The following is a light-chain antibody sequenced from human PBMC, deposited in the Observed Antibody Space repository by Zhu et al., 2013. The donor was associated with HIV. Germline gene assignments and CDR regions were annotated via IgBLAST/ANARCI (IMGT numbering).Light chain of an antibody. CDR3: EVWDDNLKRV. CDR1: GSDVGGYNY. Sequence: QSALTQPASVSGSPGQSITISCTGTGSDVGGYNYVSWYQQHPGKAPKLMIYEVSNRPSGVSNRFSGSKSGNTASLTISGLQAEDEADYYCEVWDDNLKRVFGGGTRLTVL. CDR2: EVS. V-gene: IGLV2-14*01. J-gene: IGLJ3*02.